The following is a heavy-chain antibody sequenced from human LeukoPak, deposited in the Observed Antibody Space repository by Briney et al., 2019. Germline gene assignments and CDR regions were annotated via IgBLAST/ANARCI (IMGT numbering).Heavy chain of an antibody. CDR2: ISGSGGST. J-gene: IGHJ4*02. CDR3: ARDSVVATLGY. CDR1: GFTFSSYA. Sequence: GGSLRLSCAASGFTFSSYAMSWVRQAPGKGLEWVSAISGSGGSTYYADSVKGRFTISRDNSKNSLYLQMNSLRAEDTAMYYCARDSVVATLGYWGQGTLVTVSS. D-gene: IGHD5-12*01. V-gene: IGHV3-23*01.